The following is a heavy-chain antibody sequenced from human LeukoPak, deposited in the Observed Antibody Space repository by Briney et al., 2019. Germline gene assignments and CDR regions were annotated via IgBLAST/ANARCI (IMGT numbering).Heavy chain of an antibody. Sequence: ASVKVSCKASGGTSSSYAISWVRQAPGQGLEWMGGIILIFGTANYAQKFQGRVTITADESTSTACMELSSLRSEDTAVYYCASPSEGCTNGVCYPGHYYYGMDVWGQGTTVTVSS. CDR2: IILIFGTA. D-gene: IGHD2-8*01. CDR3: ASPSEGCTNGVCYPGHYYYGMDV. CDR1: GGTSSSYA. J-gene: IGHJ6*02. V-gene: IGHV1-69*01.